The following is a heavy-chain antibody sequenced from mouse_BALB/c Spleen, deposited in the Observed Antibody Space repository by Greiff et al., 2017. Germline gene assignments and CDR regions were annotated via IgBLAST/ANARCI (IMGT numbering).Heavy chain of an antibody. D-gene: IGHD1-1*01. CDR3: ARRDTVEGFDV. CDR2: ISSGSSTI. CDR1: GFTFSSFG. Sequence: GGGLVQPGGSRKLSCAALGFTFSSFGMHWVRQAPEKGLEWVVYISSGSSTIYYADTVKCRVTIFSDNPKNTLFLQMTSLRSEDTAMYYCARRDTVEGFDVWGAGTTVTVSS. V-gene: IGHV5-17*02. J-gene: IGHJ1*01.